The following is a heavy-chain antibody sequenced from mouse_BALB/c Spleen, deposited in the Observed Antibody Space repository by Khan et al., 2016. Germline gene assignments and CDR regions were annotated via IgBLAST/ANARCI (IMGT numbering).Heavy chain of an antibody. V-gene: IGHV1-87*01. CDR3: ASYYGSSYDYFDY. CDR1: GYTFTSYW. D-gene: IGHD1-1*01. Sequence: QVQLQQSGAELARPGASVKLSCKASGYTFTSYWMQWVKQRPGQGLEWIGAIYPGDGDTRYTQKFKGKATLPAAKSSSTAYMQLSSLASEDSAVYYGASYYGSSYDYFDYWGQGTTLTVSS. J-gene: IGHJ2*01. CDR2: IYPGDGDT.